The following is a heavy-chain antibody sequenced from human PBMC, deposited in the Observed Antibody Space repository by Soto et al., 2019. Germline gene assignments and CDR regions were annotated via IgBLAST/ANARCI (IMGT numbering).Heavy chain of an antibody. D-gene: IGHD3-10*01. J-gene: IGHJ6*03. V-gene: IGHV4-59*01. CDR2: VFHSGTT. CDR1: GGSISTYY. Sequence: QVQLQESGPGLVKPSETLSLTCTVSGGSISTYYWSWLRQPPGKGLEWIGYVFHSGTTSYNPSLQSRVTLSVATSTNQFSLRLRSVTAADTAVYYCARDRRGEPFGDPYPSYYYYYMDVWGKGTTVTVSS. CDR3: ARDRRGEPFGDPYPSYYYYYMDV.